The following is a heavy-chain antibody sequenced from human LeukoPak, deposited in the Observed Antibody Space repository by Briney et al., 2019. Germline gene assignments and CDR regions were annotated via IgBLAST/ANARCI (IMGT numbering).Heavy chain of an antibody. D-gene: IGHD3-3*01. CDR1: GFTFDDYA. CDR3: AKGYNYDFWSGIDY. V-gene: IGHV3-9*01. J-gene: IGHJ4*02. CDR2: ISWNSGSI. Sequence: GGSLRLPCAASGFTFDDYAMHWVRQAPGKGLEWVSGISWNSGSIGYADSVKGRFTISRDNAKNSLYLQMNSLRAEDTALYYCAKGYNYDFWSGIDYWGQGTLVTVSS.